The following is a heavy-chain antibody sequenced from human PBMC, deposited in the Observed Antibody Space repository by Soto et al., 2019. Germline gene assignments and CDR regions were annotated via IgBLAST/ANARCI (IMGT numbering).Heavy chain of an antibody. CDR2: ISPYNGNT. Sequence: QVQLVQSGAEVKKSGASVKVSCKASGYTFTNYGISWVRQAPGQGLEWMGWISPYNGNTNYAQKLQGRVTMTTDTSTSTAYMELRSLRSDDTAVYYCARDLLHYCSSVTCLRGFDYWGQGTLVTVSS. V-gene: IGHV1-18*01. J-gene: IGHJ4*02. CDR3: ARDLLHYCSSVTCLRGFDY. CDR1: GYTFTNYG. D-gene: IGHD2-15*01.